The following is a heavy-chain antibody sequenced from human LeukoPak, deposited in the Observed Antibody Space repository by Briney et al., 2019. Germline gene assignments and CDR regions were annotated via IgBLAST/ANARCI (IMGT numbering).Heavy chain of an antibody. J-gene: IGHJ5*02. Sequence: PSETLSLTCTVSGGSISSGDYYWSWIRQPPGNGLEWIGYIDYSGSTYYNPSLKSRVTISVDTSKNQFSLKLSSVTGADTAVYYCARGKPDWPGIPSGYSALVWFDPWGQGPLVTVSS. V-gene: IGHV4-30-4*01. CDR3: ARGKPDWPGIPSGYSALVWFDP. CDR1: GGSISSGDYY. D-gene: IGHD3-3*01. CDR2: IDYSGST.